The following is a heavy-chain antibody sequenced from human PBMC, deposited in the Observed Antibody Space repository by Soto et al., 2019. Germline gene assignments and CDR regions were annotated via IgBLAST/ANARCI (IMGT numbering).Heavy chain of an antibody. Sequence: ASVKVSCKASGYTFTGYYMHWVRQAPGQGLEWMGWINPNSGGTNYAQRFQGWVTMTRDTSIGTAYMELSRLRSDDTAVYYCARDLRAAAGPRYYYGMDVWGQGTTVTVSS. J-gene: IGHJ6*02. V-gene: IGHV1-2*04. D-gene: IGHD6-13*01. CDR1: GYTFTGYY. CDR2: INPNSGGT. CDR3: ARDLRAAAGPRYYYGMDV.